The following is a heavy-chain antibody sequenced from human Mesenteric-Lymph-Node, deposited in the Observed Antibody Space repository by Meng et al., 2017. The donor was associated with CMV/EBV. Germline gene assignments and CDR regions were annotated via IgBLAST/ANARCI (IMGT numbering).Heavy chain of an antibody. CDR1: YTFTDYW. Sequence: YTFTDYWIGWVRQMPGKGLEWIGILYPGDSDTRYSPSFQGQVTISADRSISTAYLHWSSLKASDTAMYYCARHGQFYYDSSGYKYFDYWGQGTLVTVSS. D-gene: IGHD3-22*01. V-gene: IGHV5-51*01. CDR2: LYPGDSDT. J-gene: IGHJ4*02. CDR3: ARHGQFYYDSSGYKYFDY.